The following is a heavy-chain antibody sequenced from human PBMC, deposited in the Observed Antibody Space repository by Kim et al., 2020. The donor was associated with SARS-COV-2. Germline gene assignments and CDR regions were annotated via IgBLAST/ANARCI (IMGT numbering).Heavy chain of an antibody. CDR3: ARPYCSSTSCYEVHY. D-gene: IGHD2-2*01. J-gene: IGHJ4*02. CDR2: ISSSSSTI. V-gene: IGHV3-48*04. Sequence: GGSLRLSCAASGFTFSSYSMNWVRQAPGKGLEWVSYISSSSSTIYYADSVKGRFTISRDNAKNSLYLQMNSLRAEDTAVYYCARPYCSSTSCYEVHYWGQGTLVTVSS. CDR1: GFTFSSYS.